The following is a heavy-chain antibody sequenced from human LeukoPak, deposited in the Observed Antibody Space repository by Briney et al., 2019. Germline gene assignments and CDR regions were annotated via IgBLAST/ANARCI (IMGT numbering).Heavy chain of an antibody. CDR2: IFTSGSYI. J-gene: IGHJ4*02. CDR3: ARAGGSQYSYDGYAY. CDR1: GFTFSNYS. D-gene: IGHD3-22*01. V-gene: IGHV3-21*01. Sequence: PGGSLRLSCAASGFTFSNYSMNWVRQAPGKGLEWVSSIFTSGSYIFYADSVKGRFTISRDNAKNSLYLQMNSLRAEDTAVYYCARAGGSQYSYDGYAYWGQGTLVTVSS.